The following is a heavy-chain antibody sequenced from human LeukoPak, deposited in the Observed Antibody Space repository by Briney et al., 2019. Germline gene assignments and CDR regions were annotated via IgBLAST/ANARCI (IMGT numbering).Heavy chain of an antibody. D-gene: IGHD3-22*01. CDR2: MNPSGST. Sequence: SETLSLTCAVYGGSFSGYYWTWIRQTPEKGLEWIGEMNPSGSTNYNPSLKSRVAISVDTSKNQFSLELSSVTAADTAVYYCARGRQDVTMIVVVMTAVSYYLDVWGKGTTVTVS. CDR3: ARGRQDVTMIVVVMTAVSYYLDV. CDR1: GGSFSGYY. V-gene: IGHV4-34*01. J-gene: IGHJ6*03.